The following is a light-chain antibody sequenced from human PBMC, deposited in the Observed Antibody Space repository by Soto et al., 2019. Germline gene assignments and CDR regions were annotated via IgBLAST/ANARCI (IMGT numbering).Light chain of an antibody. V-gene: IGLV2-14*01. Sequence: QSVLTQPASVSGSPGQSISISCTGTSSDVGGYNYVSWYQQHPGKAPKLMIYEVSNRPSGVSNRFSGSKSGNMASLTISGLQAEDEADYYCSSYTTRSTHYVFGTGTKVTVL. CDR2: EVS. CDR1: SSDVGGYNY. CDR3: SSYTTRSTHYV. J-gene: IGLJ1*01.